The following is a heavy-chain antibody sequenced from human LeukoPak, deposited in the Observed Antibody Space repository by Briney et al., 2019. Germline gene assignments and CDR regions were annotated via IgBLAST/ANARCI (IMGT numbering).Heavy chain of an antibody. D-gene: IGHD6-13*01. CDR3: ARRIAGSGSDY. CDR2: IYPDDSDT. Sequence: PGESLKISCKGSGNSFASYWIGWVRQMPGKRLEWMGIIYPDDSDTRYSPSFQGQVTITADKSISTAYLQWNNLKASDTAMYYCARRIAGSGSDYWGQGTLVTVSS. J-gene: IGHJ4*02. V-gene: IGHV5-51*01. CDR1: GNSFASYW.